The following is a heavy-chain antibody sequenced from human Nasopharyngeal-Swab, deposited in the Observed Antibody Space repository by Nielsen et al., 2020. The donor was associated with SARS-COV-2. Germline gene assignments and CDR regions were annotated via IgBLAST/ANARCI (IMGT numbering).Heavy chain of an antibody. Sequence: GESLKISCAASGFTFGTYSMNWVRQAPGKGLEWVSSISSSSTYIYYADSVKGRFTISRDNAKNSLYPQMNSLRAEDTAVYYCAGAYGSGSYFAFDLWGQGTMVTVSS. CDR2: ISSSSTYI. CDR1: GFTFGTYS. CDR3: AGAYGSGSYFAFDL. D-gene: IGHD3-10*01. J-gene: IGHJ3*01. V-gene: IGHV3-21*01.